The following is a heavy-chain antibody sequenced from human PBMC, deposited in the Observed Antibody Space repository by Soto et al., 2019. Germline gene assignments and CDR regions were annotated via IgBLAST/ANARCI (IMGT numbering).Heavy chain of an antibody. J-gene: IGHJ4*02. CDR2: ISNDENIK. D-gene: IGHD5-12*01. V-gene: IGHV3-33*01. CDR1: GFNFGNFG. Sequence: GGSLRLSCVASGFNFGNFGMHWVRQAPGKGLEWLTVISNDENIKQDSVRGRFAIARDNSKNTLYLHLASLRAEDTAIYYCARGLRGVLDYWGQGTLVTVSS. CDR3: ARGLRGVLDY.